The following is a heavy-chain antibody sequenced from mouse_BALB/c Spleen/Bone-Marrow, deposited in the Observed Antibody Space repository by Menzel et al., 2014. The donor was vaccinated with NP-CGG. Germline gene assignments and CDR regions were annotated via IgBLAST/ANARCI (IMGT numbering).Heavy chain of an antibody. D-gene: IGHD1-2*01. J-gene: IGHJ4*01. CDR3: ASATTASYYAMDY. CDR1: GFNIKDTY. CDR2: IDPANGNT. V-gene: IGHV14-3*02. Sequence: VQLKQSGAELVKPGASVKLSCTASGFNIKDTYMHWVKQRPEQGLEWIGRIDPANGNTKYDPKFQGKATITTDTSSNTACLQDSSLTSEDAAVYYCASATTASYYAMDYWGQGTSVTVSS.